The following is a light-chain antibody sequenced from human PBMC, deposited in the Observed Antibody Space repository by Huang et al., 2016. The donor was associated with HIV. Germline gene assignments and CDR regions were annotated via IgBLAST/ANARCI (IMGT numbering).Light chain of an antibody. V-gene: IGKV3-20*01. CDR1: QSISSSS. CDR2: AAS. J-gene: IGKJ3*01. Sequence: EIVLTQSPGTLSLSPGERATLSCRASQSISSSSLAWYLQKPGQAPTLLIHAASTRATGIPDRFSGSGSGTNCTLTISRLEPEDFAVYYCHQYGSPPFTFGPGTKVDIK. CDR3: HQYGSPPFT.